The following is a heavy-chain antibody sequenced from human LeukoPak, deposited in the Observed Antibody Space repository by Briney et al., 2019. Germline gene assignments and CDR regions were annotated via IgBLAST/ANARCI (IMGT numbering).Heavy chain of an antibody. CDR3: ASHVVVPAAMVAGYYYYGMDV. J-gene: IGHJ6*02. CDR2: INVYKGKT. D-gene: IGHD2-2*01. V-gene: IGHV1-18*01. CDR1: GYTFTSYG. Sequence: GASVKVSCKASGYTFTSYGIRWGRQAPGQGHEWMGWINVYKGKTNYAQKLQGRVTMTTDTSTSTAYMELRSLRSDDTAVYYCASHVVVPAAMVAGYYYYGMDVWGQGTTVTVSS.